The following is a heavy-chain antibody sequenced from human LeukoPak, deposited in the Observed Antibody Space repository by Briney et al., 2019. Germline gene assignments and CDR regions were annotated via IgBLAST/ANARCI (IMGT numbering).Heavy chain of an antibody. CDR1: GFRFNTYA. V-gene: IGHV3-30*02. D-gene: IGHD1-20*01. CDR3: AKAKGFMTGWDDRGYDS. J-gene: IGHJ4*02. Sequence: GGSLRLSCAASGFRFNTYAMHWVRQAPGKGLEWVAFLRYDGSHKLYADFVKGRFTISRDNLKNTLFLQMNNLRPEDTAMLYCAKAKGFMTGWDDRGYDSWGQGTLVTVSS. CDR2: LRYDGSHK.